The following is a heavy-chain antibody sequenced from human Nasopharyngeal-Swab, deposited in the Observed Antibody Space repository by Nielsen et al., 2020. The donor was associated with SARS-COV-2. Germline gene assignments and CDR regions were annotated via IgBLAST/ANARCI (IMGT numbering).Heavy chain of an antibody. Sequence: SGPTLVKPTQTLTLTCTLSGFSLSTSGMCVSWIRQPPGKALEWLARIAWDDDKYYSTSLKTRLTISKDTSKNQVVLTLTNMDPVDTATYYCARSITDYYYYGMDVWGQGTTVTVSS. D-gene: IGHD5-12*01. J-gene: IGHJ6*02. CDR2: IAWDDDK. CDR3: ARSITDYYYYGMDV. V-gene: IGHV2-70*11. CDR1: GFSLSTSGMC.